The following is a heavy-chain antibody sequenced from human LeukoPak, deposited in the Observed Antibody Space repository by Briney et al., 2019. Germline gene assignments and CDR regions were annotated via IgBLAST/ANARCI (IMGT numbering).Heavy chain of an antibody. J-gene: IGHJ6*02. Sequence: SETLSLTCAVSGGSISSSNWWSWVRQPPGKGLEWIGEIYHSGSTNYIPSLKSRVTISVDTSKNQFSLKLSSVTAADTAVYYCASGSSYYYGMDVWGQGTTVTVSS. D-gene: IGHD6-6*01. CDR2: IYHSGST. CDR3: ASGSSYYYGMDV. CDR1: GGSISSSNW. V-gene: IGHV4-4*02.